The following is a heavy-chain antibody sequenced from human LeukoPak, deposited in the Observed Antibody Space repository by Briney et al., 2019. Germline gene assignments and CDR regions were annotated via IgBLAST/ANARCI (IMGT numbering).Heavy chain of an antibody. J-gene: IGHJ4*02. V-gene: IGHV3-53*01. CDR2: IYSGGST. D-gene: IGHD3-3*01. CDR3: ATTSITIFGVVIPFDY. Sequence: PGGSLRLSCAASGFTVSSNYMSWVRQAPGKGLEWVSVIYSGGSTYYADSVKGRFTISGDNSKNTLYLQMNSLRAEDTAVYYCATTSITIFGVVIPFDYWGQGTLVTVSS. CDR1: GFTVSSNY.